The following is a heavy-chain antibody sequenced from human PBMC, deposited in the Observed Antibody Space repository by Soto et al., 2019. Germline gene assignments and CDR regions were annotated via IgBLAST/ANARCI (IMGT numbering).Heavy chain of an antibody. CDR2: IKQDGSEK. CDR1: GFTFSSYW. J-gene: IGHJ4*02. CDR3: ARTMLGFSGWQYDY. D-gene: IGHD6-19*01. V-gene: IGHV3-7*05. Sequence: GGSLRLSCAASGFTFSSYWMSWVRQAPGKGLEWVANIKQDGSEKYYVDSVKGRFTISRDNAKNSLYLQMNSLRAEDTAVYYCARTMLGFSGWQYDYWGQGTLVTVSS.